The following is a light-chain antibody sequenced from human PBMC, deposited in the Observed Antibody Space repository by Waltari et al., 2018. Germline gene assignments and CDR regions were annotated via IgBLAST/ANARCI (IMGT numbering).Light chain of an antibody. J-gene: IGKJ1*01. CDR1: QSIGRK. CDR3: QHYYTSSWT. V-gene: IGKV1-5*01. Sequence: IQMTQSPSTLSASVGDRVTITCRASQSIGRKLAWYRQKPGKAPNLLIHDVSSFESGVPSRFTGSGSGTEFTLTISNLQPDDFATYYCQHYYTSSWTFGQGTKVEIK. CDR2: DVS.